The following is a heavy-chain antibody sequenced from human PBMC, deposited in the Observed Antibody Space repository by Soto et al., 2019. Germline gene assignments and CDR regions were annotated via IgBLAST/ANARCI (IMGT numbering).Heavy chain of an antibody. D-gene: IGHD1-26*01. J-gene: IGHJ3*02. CDR1: GYSFNNNY. CDR3: AREISVGDGLDI. Sequence: QVQLVQSGAEGKRPGASVKVSCKTSGYSFNNNYIHWVRQAPGQGLEWVGMINPSGGTTTYARNLQGRVTVTSDTYTSTVYMDLSSLRSEDTALYYCAREISVGDGLDIWGQVTMVTVSS. V-gene: IGHV1-46*02. CDR2: INPSGGTT.